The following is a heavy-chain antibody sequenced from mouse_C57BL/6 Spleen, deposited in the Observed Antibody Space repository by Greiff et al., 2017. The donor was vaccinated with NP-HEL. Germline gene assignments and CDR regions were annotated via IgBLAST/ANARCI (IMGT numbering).Heavy chain of an antibody. D-gene: IGHD2-4*01. Sequence: QVQLQQSGAELVKPGASVKISCKASGYAFSSYWMNWVKQRPGKGLEWIGQIYPGDGDTNYNGKFKGKATLTADKSSSTAYMQLSSLTSEDSAVYFCARPSIYYDYDAWFAYWGQGTLVTVSA. V-gene: IGHV1-80*01. CDR3: ARPSIYYDYDAWFAY. CDR1: GYAFSSYW. CDR2: IYPGDGDT. J-gene: IGHJ3*01.